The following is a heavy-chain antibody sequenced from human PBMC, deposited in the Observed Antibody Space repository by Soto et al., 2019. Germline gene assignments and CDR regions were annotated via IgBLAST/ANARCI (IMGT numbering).Heavy chain of an antibody. CDR1: GGSFCGYY. D-gene: IGHD5-18*01. Sequence: SETLSLPCAVYGGSFCGYYCSWIRQPPWKGLERIGEINHSGSTHYNPALKSRVTISVDTSKNQCSLTVSYVTAAATAGYYCARVGHSYGIGLYYFDYWGQGTLVTVSS. CDR2: INHSGST. CDR3: ARVGHSYGIGLYYFDY. V-gene: IGHV4-34*01. J-gene: IGHJ4*02.